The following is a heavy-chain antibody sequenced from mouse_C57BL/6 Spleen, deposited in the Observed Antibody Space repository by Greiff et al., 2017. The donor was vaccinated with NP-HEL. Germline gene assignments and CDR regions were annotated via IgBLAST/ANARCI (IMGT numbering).Heavy chain of an antibody. Sequence: QVQLQQPGAELVMPGASVKLSCKASGYTFTSYWMHWVKQRPGQGLEWIGEIDPSDSYTNYNQKFKGKSTLTVDKSSSTAYMQLSSLTSEDSAVYYCARRHYGSLYAMDYWGQGTSVTVSS. D-gene: IGHD1-1*01. CDR3: ARRHYGSLYAMDY. CDR1: GYTFTSYW. CDR2: IDPSDSYT. V-gene: IGHV1-69*01. J-gene: IGHJ4*01.